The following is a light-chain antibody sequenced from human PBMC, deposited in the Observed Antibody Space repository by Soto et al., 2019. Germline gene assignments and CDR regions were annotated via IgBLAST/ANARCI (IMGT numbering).Light chain of an antibody. V-gene: IGKV3-20*01. J-gene: IGKJ1*01. CDR1: QSVSSSY. CDR2: GAS. Sequence: ESWFSPSPGAPSFFPGERATPSRGGRQSVSSSYLAWYQQKPGQAPRLLIYGASTRATGIPDRFSGSGSGTDFTLTISRLEPEDFAVYYCQQYGSSPRTFGQGTKVDIK. CDR3: QQYGSSPRT.